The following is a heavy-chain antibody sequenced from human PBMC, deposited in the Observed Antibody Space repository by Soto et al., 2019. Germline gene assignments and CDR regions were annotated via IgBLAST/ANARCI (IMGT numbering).Heavy chain of an antibody. V-gene: IGHV3-23*01. CDR2: ISSSGGST. CDR3: AKARCSTTNCYVPDY. CDR1: GFTFSSYV. Sequence: GGSLRLSCAASGFTFSSYVMSWVRQAPGKGLEWVSVISSSGGSTNYVDSVKGRFSISRDNPENTLYLQMNSLRGEDTAMYYCAKARCSTTNCYVPDYWGQGTLVTVSS. J-gene: IGHJ4*02. D-gene: IGHD2-2*01.